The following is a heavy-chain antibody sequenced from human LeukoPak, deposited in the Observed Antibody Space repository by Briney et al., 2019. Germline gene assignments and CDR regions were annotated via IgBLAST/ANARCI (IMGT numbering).Heavy chain of an antibody. CDR3: ARAALHRSGASCSTNWYFDL. D-gene: IGHD2-2*02. CDR2: IYASGYT. J-gene: IGHJ2*01. V-gene: IGHV4-4*07. CDR1: GDSISTYY. Sequence: SETLSLTCTVSGDSISTYYWSWIRQPAGKGLEWIGRIYASGYTNYSPSLKSRVTMSVDTSKNQFSLKLSSVTAADTAVYYCARAALHRSGASCSTNWYFDLWGRGTLLTVSS.